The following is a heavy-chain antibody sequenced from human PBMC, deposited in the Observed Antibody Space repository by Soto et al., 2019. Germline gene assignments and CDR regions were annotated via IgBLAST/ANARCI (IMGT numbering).Heavy chain of an antibody. Sequence: QVQLVESGGGVVQPGRSLRLSCAASGFTFSSYAMHWVRQAPGKGLEWVAVISYDGSNKYYADSVKGRFTISRDNSKNTLYLQMNSLRAEETGVYYRARSYYDFWSGYGMDVWGQGTTVTVSS. V-gene: IGHV3-30-3*01. CDR2: ISYDGSNK. CDR3: ARSYYDFWSGYGMDV. CDR1: GFTFSSYA. J-gene: IGHJ6*02. D-gene: IGHD3-3*01.